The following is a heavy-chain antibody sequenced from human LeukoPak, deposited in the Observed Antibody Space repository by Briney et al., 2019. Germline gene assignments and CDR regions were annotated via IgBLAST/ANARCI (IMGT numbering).Heavy chain of an antibody. V-gene: IGHV1-8*03. D-gene: IGHD3-16*02. CDR2: MNPNSGNT. CDR3: ARWAYDYVWGSYRSYYYYYMDV. Sequence: ASVKVSCKASGYTFTSYDINWVRQATGQGLEWMGRMNPNSGNTGYAQKFQGRVTITRNTSISTAYMELSSLRSEDTAVYYCARWAYDYVWGSYRSYYYYYMDVWGKGTTVTVSS. CDR1: GYTFTSYD. J-gene: IGHJ6*03.